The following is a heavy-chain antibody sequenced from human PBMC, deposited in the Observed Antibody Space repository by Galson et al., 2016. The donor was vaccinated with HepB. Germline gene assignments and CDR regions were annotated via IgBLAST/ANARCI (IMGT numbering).Heavy chain of an antibody. V-gene: IGHV4-61*02. D-gene: IGHD6-6*01. CDR3: ARSLAARLIRDFDY. CDR2: IYTSGNT. J-gene: IGHJ4*02. CDR1: GGSISSGSYY. Sequence: TLSLTCTVSGGSISSGSYYWSWIRQPAGKGLEWIGRIYTSGNTNYNPSLKSRVTISVDTSKNQFSLKLSSVTAADTAVYYCARSLAARLIRDFDYWGQGRLVTGS.